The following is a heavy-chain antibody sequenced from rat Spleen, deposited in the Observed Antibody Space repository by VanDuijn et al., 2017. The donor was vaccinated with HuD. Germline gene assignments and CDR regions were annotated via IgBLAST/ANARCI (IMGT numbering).Heavy chain of an antibody. CDR1: GFSLSSNS. Sequence: QVQPKESGPGLVQPSQTLSLTCTVSGFSLSSNSVHWARQSPGKGLEWMGGIWGDGNTDYNSPLKSRLSISRDTSKSQVFLKMNRMHTDDTAIYFCTRSNWDLPYWNFDFWGPGTMVTVSS. CDR2: IWGDGNT. D-gene: IGHD5-1*01. J-gene: IGHJ1*01. CDR3: TRSNWDLPYWNFDF. V-gene: IGHV2-1*01.